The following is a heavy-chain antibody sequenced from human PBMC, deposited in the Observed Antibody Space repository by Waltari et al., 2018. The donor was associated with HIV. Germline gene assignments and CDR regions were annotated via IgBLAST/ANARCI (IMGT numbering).Heavy chain of an antibody. CDR3: ATGVRYYGP. CDR2: IYPDDTT. J-gene: IGHJ5*02. D-gene: IGHD3-22*01. Sequence: EVLLAESGGGLIQPGGSLGLSCTASNFSISAKPLTWIRQAPGGSLEWVAVIYPDDTTHYADSVSGRFTISRAKSRTKVFLLMNSLFVDDTATYFCATGVRYYGPWGQGTRVTVSS. CDR1: NFSISAKP. V-gene: IGHV3-53*01.